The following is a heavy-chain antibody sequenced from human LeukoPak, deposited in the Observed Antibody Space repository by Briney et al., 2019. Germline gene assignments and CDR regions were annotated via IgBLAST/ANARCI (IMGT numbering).Heavy chain of an antibody. D-gene: IGHD3-9*01. CDR2: INHSGST. CDR3: ARDLLTGYQPFDY. V-gene: IGHV4-34*01. J-gene: IGHJ4*02. Sequence: PSETLSLTCAVYGGSFSGYYWSWIRQPPGKGLEWIGEINHSGSTNYNPSLKSRVTISVDTSKNQFSLKLSSVTAADTAVYYCARDLLTGYQPFDYWGQGTLVTVSS. CDR1: GGSFSGYY.